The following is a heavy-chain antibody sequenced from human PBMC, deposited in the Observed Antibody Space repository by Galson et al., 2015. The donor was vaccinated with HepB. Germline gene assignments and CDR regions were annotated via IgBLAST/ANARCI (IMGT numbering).Heavy chain of an antibody. CDR2: ISSSSSYT. CDR3: ARPGGVATGIDY. CDR1: GFTFSDYY. J-gene: IGHJ4*02. V-gene: IGHV3-11*06. Sequence: SLRLSCAASGFTFSDYYMSWIRQAPGKGLEWVSYISSSSSYTNYADSVKGRFTISRDNAKSSLYLQMNSLRAEDTAVYYYARPGGVATGIDYWGQGTLVTVSS. D-gene: IGHD5-12*01.